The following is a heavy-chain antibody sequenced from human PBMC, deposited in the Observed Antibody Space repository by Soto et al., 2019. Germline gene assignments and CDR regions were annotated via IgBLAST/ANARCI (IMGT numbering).Heavy chain of an antibody. J-gene: IGHJ1*01. CDR2: IYYSGST. V-gene: IGHV4-59*08. D-gene: IGHD3-16*02. CDR3: ARLGRYDYIWGSYRYNEYFQH. CDR1: GGSISSYY. Sequence: SETLSVTCTVSGGSISSYYWSWIRQPPGKGLEWIGYIYYSGSTNYNPSLKSRVTISVDTSKNQFSLKLSSVTAADTAVYYCARLGRYDYIWGSYRYNEYFQHWGQGTLVTVSS.